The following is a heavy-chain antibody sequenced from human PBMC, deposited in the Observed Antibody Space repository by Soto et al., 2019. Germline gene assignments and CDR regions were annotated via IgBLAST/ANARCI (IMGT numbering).Heavy chain of an antibody. CDR3: AGEPRDRDAFSL. J-gene: IGHJ3*01. D-gene: IGHD2-21*01. Sequence: QVQLVQSGAEVKKPGSSVKVSCKASGGNFNNYAISWVRQAPAQGLQWMGGIIPIIDTTHYAQKLQGRVTISADRGRTTVYMELTGLTADESATFFCAGEPRDRDAFSLWGQGTVVTVSS. CDR2: IIPIIDTT. CDR1: GGNFNNYA. V-gene: IGHV1-69*06.